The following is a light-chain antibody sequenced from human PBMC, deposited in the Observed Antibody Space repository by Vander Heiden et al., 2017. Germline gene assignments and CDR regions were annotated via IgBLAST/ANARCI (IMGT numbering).Light chain of an antibody. Sequence: SVLTQPPSVAGAPGQSVTISCTGSDSNIGAGYDVHWYQQLPGRAPKLLIYSNNNRPSGVPDRFSGSNSGTSASLAITGLQAEDEADYYCQSYDSSLSGVFGGGTQLTVL. V-gene: IGLV1-40*01. CDR2: SNN. J-gene: IGLJ7*01. CDR3: QSYDSSLSGV. CDR1: DSNIGAGYD.